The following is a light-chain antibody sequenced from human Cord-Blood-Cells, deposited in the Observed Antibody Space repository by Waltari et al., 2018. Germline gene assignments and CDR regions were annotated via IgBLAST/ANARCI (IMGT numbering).Light chain of an antibody. V-gene: IGKV3-15*01. J-gene: IGKJ4*01. CDR1: QSVSSN. CDR3: QQYNNWPV. CDR2: GAS. Sequence: EIVMTQSPATLSVSPGERATLSCRASQSVSSNLAWYQQKPGQAPRLLIYGASTRATGIPARFRGSGSETEITFTISSLQSEDFAVYYCQQYNNWPVFGGGTKVEIK.